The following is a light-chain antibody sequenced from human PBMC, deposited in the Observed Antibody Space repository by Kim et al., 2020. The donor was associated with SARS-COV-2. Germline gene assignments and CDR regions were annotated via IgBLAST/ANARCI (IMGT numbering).Light chain of an antibody. CDR2: QDS. CDR1: KLGDKY. V-gene: IGLV3-1*01. J-gene: IGLJ1*01. Sequence: SYELTQPPSVSVSPGQTASITCPGDKLGDKYACWYQQKPGQSPVLVIYQDSKRPSGIPERFSGSNSGNTATLTISGTQAMDEADYYCQAWDSSPYVFGTG. CDR3: QAWDSSPYV.